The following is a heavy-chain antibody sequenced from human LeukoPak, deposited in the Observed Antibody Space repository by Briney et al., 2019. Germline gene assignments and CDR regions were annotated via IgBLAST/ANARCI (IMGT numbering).Heavy chain of an antibody. V-gene: IGHV4-39*01. CDR1: GGSISSSSYY. CDR2: IYYSGST. Sequence: SETLSLTCTVSGGSISSSSYYWGWIRQPPGKGLEWIGNIYYSGSTYYNPSLKSRVTISVDTSKNQFSLKLTSVTAADTAVYYCATMGSGSYYYWGQGTLVTVSS. D-gene: IGHD1-26*01. CDR3: ATMGSGSYYY. J-gene: IGHJ4*02.